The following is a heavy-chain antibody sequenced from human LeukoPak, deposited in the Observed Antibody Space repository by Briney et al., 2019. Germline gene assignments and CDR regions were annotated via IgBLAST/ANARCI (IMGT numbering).Heavy chain of an antibody. V-gene: IGHV3-30-3*01. CDR3: ARGRPIDY. CDR1: GFTFSSYA. J-gene: IGHJ4*02. D-gene: IGHD3-10*01. CDR2: ISYDGSNK. Sequence: QSRGSLRLSCAASGFTFSSYAMHWVRQAPGKGLEWVAVISYDGSNKYYADSVKGRFTISRDNSKNTLYLQMNSLRAEDTAVYYCARGRPIDYWGQGTLVTVSS.